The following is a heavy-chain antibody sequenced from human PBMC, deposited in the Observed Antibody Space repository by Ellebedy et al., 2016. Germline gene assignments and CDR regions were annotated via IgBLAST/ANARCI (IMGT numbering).Heavy chain of an antibody. CDR2: IGATCHT. CDR1: GFAFSTYD. D-gene: IGHD2-8*02. V-gene: IGHV3-13*01. J-gene: IGHJ3*01. CDR3: TRGCTAGNCDGVEGLDV. Sequence: GGSLRLXXVPSGFAFSTYDMHWVRQVTGQGLEWLSVIGATCHTFYSGSVKGRFTSSRENAKNSFYLQMNSLRDDDTAVYYCTRGCTAGNCDGVEGLDVWGQGTVVIVSS.